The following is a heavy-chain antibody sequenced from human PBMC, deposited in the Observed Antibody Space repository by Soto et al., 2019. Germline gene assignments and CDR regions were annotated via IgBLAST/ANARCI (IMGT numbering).Heavy chain of an antibody. CDR2: ISHGDHST. Sequence: EVQLLESGGGLVQPGGSLRLSCAASGFPFSRCAMNWVRQAPGKGLEWVSTISHGDHSTYYADSVKGRFTVSRDNSENTLYLQMNGLRAEDTAIYYCAKRGGDSGWGDFDSWGQGILVTVSS. J-gene: IGHJ4*02. D-gene: IGHD6-19*01. CDR3: AKRGGDSGWGDFDS. V-gene: IGHV3-23*01. CDR1: GFPFSRCA.